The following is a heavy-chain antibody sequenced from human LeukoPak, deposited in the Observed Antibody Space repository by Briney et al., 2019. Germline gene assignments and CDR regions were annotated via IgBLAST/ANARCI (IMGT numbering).Heavy chain of an antibody. CDR2: IYSSGSA. CDR1: GGSISSNSSY. D-gene: IGHD2/OR15-2a*01. CDR3: ARNNYYYYYMDV. V-gene: IGHV4-39*07. Sequence: SETLSLTCTVSGGSISSNSSYWDWIRQPPGEGLEWIGSIYSSGSAYYNPSLKSQVTISLDTSKNQFSLKLTSVTAADTAVYYCARNNYYYYYMDVWGKGTTVTVSS. J-gene: IGHJ6*03.